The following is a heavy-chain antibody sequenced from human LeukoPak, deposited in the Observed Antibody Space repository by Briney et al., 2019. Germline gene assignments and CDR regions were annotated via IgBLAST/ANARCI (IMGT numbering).Heavy chain of an antibody. CDR3: AREPPYYDILTGPDY. V-gene: IGHV3-48*01. J-gene: IGHJ4*02. CDR2: ISSSSSTM. D-gene: IGHD3-9*01. CDR1: GFTFSSYS. Sequence: GGSLRLSCAASGFTFSSYSMNWVRQAPGKGLEWVSYISSSSSTMYYADSVKGRFTISRDNAKNSLYLQMNSLRAEDTAVYYCAREPPYYDILTGPDYWGQGTLVTVSS.